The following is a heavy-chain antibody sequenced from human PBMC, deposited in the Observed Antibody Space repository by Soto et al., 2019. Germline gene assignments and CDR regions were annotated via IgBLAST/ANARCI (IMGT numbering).Heavy chain of an antibody. CDR3: ARDGPVIRARSWFDP. V-gene: IGHV1-18*04. CDR2: ISAYNGDT. J-gene: IGHJ5*02. Sequence: ASVKVSCKAFGYTFTSYGVSGVRQAPGQGLEWVGWISAYNGDTNYAQNFQGRVTMTTDTSTSTAYMEVRSLRSDDTAVYYCARDGPVIRARSWFDPWGQGTLVTVSS. CDR1: GYTFTSYG.